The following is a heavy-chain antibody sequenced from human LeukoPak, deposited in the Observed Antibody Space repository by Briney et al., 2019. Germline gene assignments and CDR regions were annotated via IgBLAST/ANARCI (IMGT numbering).Heavy chain of an antibody. V-gene: IGHV1-2*02. CDR3: ARECHRAGLYYFDY. J-gene: IGHJ4*02. CDR1: GYTFTRYY. Sequence: ASVKVSCKASGYTFTRYYMHWVRQAPGQGLEWMGWINPNSGGTNYAQKFQGRVTMTRDTSISTAYMELSRLRSDDTAVYYCARECHRAGLYYFDYWGQGTLVTVSS. D-gene: IGHD6-13*01. CDR2: INPNSGGT.